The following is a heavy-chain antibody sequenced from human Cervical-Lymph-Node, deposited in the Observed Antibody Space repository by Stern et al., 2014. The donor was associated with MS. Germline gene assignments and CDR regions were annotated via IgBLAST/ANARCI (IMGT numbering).Heavy chain of an antibody. D-gene: IGHD5-12*01. Sequence: VQLVESGGGVVQPGRSLRLSCAASGFTFSYHAMHWVRPAPGKGLEWVAVISYDGSDKNDADSVKGRFTISRDNSRNTLYLQMNSLRVDDTAVYYCARGGAVATSDYYFDYWGQGILVTVSS. CDR2: ISYDGSDK. CDR3: ARGGAVATSDYYFDY. J-gene: IGHJ4*02. CDR1: GFTFSYHA. V-gene: IGHV3-30*01.